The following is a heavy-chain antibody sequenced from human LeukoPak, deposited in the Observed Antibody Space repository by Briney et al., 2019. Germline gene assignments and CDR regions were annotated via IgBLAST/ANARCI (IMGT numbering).Heavy chain of an antibody. CDR2: ISSSSSYI. V-gene: IGHV3-21*01. CDR3: ARVRGYYYDSSGPPDY. CDR1: GFTFSSYS. Sequence: PGGSLRLSCAASGFTFSSYSMNWVRQAPGKGLEWVSSISSSSSYIYYADSVKGRFTISRDNAKNSLYLQMNSLRAEDTAVYYCARVRGYYYDSSGPPDYWGQGTLVTVSS. D-gene: IGHD3-22*01. J-gene: IGHJ4*02.